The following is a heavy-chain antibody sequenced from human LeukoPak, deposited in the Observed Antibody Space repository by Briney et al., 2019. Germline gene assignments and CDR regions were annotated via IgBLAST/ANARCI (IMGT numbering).Heavy chain of an antibody. Sequence: GASVKVSCKASGYTFTGYYMHWVRQAPGQGLEWMGWINPNSGGTNYAQKFQGRVTMTRDTSISTAYMELSRLRSDDTAVYYCARTVGFRITIFGVVTTDALDIWGQGTMVTVSS. V-gene: IGHV1-2*02. J-gene: IGHJ3*02. CDR2: INPNSGGT. D-gene: IGHD3-3*01. CDR1: GYTFTGYY. CDR3: ARTVGFRITIFGVVTTDALDI.